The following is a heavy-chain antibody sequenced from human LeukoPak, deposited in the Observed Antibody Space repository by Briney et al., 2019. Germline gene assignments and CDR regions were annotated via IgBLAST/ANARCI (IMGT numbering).Heavy chain of an antibody. J-gene: IGHJ4*02. Sequence: GGSLRLSCAASGFTFDDYAMHSVRQAPGKGLEWVSLISGVVGSTYYTDSVKSRFTISRDNSKNSLYLQMNSLRTEDTALYYCAKDIAPSSSWLGFDYWGQGTLVTVSS. V-gene: IGHV3-43*02. CDR1: GFTFDDYA. CDR2: ISGVVGST. CDR3: AKDIAPSSSWLGFDY. D-gene: IGHD6-13*01.